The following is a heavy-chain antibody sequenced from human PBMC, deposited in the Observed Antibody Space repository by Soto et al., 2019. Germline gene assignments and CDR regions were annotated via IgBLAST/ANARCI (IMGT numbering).Heavy chain of an antibody. CDR2: IRNKANSYTT. CDR3: ARDSGKGAYFDY. J-gene: IGHJ4*01. V-gene: IGHV3-72*01. CDR1: GFTFSDHY. Sequence: EVQLVESGGGLVQPGGSQRLSCAASGFTFSDHYMDWVRPAPGKGLEWVGRIRNKANSYTTDYAASVKGRFTISRDDSKDSLYLQMNSLKTEDTAIYYCARDSGKGAYFDYWGHGTLATVSS. D-gene: IGHD1-26*01.